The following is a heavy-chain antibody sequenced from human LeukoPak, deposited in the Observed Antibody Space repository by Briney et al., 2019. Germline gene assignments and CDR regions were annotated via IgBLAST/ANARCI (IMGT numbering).Heavy chain of an antibody. Sequence: PSETLSLTCAVYGGSFSGYYWSWIRQPPGKGLEWIGEINQSGSTNYNPSLKSRVTISVDTSKNQFSLKLSSVTAADTAVYYCASRPSYYYDSSGYYNYDYWGQGTLVTVSS. V-gene: IGHV4-34*01. D-gene: IGHD3-22*01. CDR1: GGSFSGYY. CDR3: ASRPSYYYDSSGYYNYDY. J-gene: IGHJ4*02. CDR2: INQSGST.